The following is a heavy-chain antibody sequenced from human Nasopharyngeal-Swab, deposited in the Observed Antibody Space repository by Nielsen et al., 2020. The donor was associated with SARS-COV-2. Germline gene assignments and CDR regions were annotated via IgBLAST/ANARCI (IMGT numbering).Heavy chain of an antibody. CDR3: ANTPLDSSGYYYAFHY. J-gene: IGHJ4*02. D-gene: IGHD3-22*01. CDR2: ISYDGSNK. CDR1: GFNFSRST. Sequence: GESLKISCAASGFNFSRSTMHWVRQAPGKGLEWVAVISYDGSNKYYADSVKGRFTISRDISKNTLYLQMNSLRAEDTAVFYCANTPLDSSGYYYAFHYWGRGTLVTVSS. V-gene: IGHV3-30-3*01.